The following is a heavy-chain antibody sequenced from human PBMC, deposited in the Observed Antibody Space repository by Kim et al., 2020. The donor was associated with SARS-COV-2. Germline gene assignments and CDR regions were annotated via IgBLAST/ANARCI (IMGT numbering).Heavy chain of an antibody. CDR3: ARDRGRRITFGGVIVIDAFDI. CDR2: IIPIFGTA. Sequence: SSVKVSCKASGGTFSSYAISWVRQAPGQGLEWMGGIIPIFGTANYAQKFQGRVTITADESTSTAYMELSSLRSEDTAVYYCARDRGRRITFGGVIVIDAFDIWGQGTMVTVSS. CDR1: GGTFSSYA. V-gene: IGHV1-69*13. J-gene: IGHJ3*02. D-gene: IGHD3-16*02.